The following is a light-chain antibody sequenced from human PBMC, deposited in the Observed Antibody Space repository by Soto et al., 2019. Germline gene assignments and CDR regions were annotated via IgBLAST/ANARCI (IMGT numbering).Light chain of an antibody. V-gene: IGKV3-11*01. Sequence: EIVFTQSPVTLSLSPGERATLSCRASQSVSSYLAWYQQKPVQAPRLLIYDASNRATGIPARFSGSGSGTDFTLTIEKLEPEDFAVYYCQQRSNWPPITFGKGTRREIK. J-gene: IGKJ5*01. CDR2: DAS. CDR3: QQRSNWPPIT. CDR1: QSVSSY.